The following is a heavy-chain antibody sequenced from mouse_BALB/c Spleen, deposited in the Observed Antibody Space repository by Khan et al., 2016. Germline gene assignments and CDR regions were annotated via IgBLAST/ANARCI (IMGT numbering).Heavy chain of an antibody. CDR2: IYPGSGNT. V-gene: IGHV1-84*02. J-gene: IGHJ3*01. CDR1: GYTFTDYY. Sequence: QVRLQQSGPELVKPGASVKISCKASGYTFTDYYVNWVKQKPGQGLEWIGWIYPGSGNTKYNEKFKGKATLTVDTSSSTAYMQLSSLTSEDTSVXFCARSHLRLRFAYWGQGTLVTVSA. CDR3: ARSHLRLRFAY. D-gene: IGHD1-2*01.